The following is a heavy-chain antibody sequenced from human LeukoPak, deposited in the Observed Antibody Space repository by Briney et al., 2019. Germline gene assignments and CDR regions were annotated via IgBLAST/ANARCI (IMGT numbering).Heavy chain of an antibody. Sequence: PGGSLRLSCAASGFTFSDYYMSWIRQAPGKGLEWVSYISSSGSTIYYADSVKGRFTIFRDNSENTLYLQMDSLSAEDTALYYCAKSGSSSNHYYGMDVWGQGTTVTVSS. V-gene: IGHV3-11*01. D-gene: IGHD6-6*01. CDR2: ISSSGSTI. CDR1: GFTFSDYY. J-gene: IGHJ6*02. CDR3: AKSGSSSNHYYGMDV.